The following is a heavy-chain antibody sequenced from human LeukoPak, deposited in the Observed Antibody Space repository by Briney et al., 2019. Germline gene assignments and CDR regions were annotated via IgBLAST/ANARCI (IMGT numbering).Heavy chain of an antibody. CDR3: ARDVGEYSGSYSNY. J-gene: IGHJ4*02. CDR2: IYYSGST. D-gene: IGHD1-26*01. V-gene: IGHV4-39*07. CDR1: GGSISSSSYY. Sequence: SETLSLTCTVSGGSISSSSYYWGWIRQPPGKGLEWIGSIYYSGSTYYNPSLKSRVTISVDTSKNQFSLKLSSVTAADTAVYYCARDVGEYSGSYSNYWGQGTLVTVSS.